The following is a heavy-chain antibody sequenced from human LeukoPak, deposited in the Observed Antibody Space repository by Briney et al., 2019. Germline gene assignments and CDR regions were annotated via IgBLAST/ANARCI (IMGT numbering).Heavy chain of an antibody. CDR2: ISAYNGNT. V-gene: IGHV1-18*01. CDR1: GYTFTSYG. Sequence: ASVKVSCKASGYTFTSYGISWVRQAPGQGLEWMGWISAYNGNTNYAQKLQGRVTMTTDTSTSTVYMELRSLRPDDTAVYYCARGHWGSYPGDWGQGTLVTVSS. J-gene: IGHJ4*02. D-gene: IGHD3-16*02. CDR3: ARGHWGSYPGD.